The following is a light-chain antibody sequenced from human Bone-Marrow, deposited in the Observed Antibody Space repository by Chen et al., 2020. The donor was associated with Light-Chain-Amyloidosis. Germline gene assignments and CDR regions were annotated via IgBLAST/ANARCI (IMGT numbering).Light chain of an antibody. CDR2: AAS. J-gene: IGKJ1*01. Sequence: DIQMTQSPSSLSASVGDRVTITCRASQGIRNELGWYQQIPGKAPKRLIYAASSLQSGVPSRFSGSGSGTAFTLTISDLQPEDFATYYCLQHNSYPRSFGQGTKVEIK. CDR3: LQHNSYPRS. CDR1: QGIRNE. V-gene: IGKV1-17*02.